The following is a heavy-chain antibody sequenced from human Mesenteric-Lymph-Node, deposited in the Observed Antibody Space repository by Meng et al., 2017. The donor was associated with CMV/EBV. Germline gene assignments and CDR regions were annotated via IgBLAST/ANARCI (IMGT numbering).Heavy chain of an antibody. D-gene: IGHD2-21*01. CDR1: GYTFTSYG. CDR3: ARETGHGGDFHI. V-gene: IGHV1-18*01. CDR2: ISAFNGNT. Sequence: ASVKVSCKASGYTFTSYGISWVRQAPGQGLEWMGWISAFNGNTHYAQKLQGRITMTTDTSTTTAYLELSSLRSDDTAVFYCARETGHGGDFHIWGQGTMVTVSS. J-gene: IGHJ3*02.